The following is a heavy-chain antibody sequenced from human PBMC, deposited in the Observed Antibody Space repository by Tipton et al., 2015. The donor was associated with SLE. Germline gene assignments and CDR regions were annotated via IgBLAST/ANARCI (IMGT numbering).Heavy chain of an antibody. CDR1: GFTFNTYS. CDR3: ARDRPHTAMIFDY. Sequence: GVLRLSCAASGFTFNTYSMNWVRQAPGKGLEWVSYISSSSSTIFYADSVKGRFTISRDNAKNSLYLQMNSLRAEDTALYYCARDRPHTAMIFDYWGQGRLVTVSS. J-gene: IGHJ4*02. D-gene: IGHD5-18*01. CDR2: ISSSSSTI. V-gene: IGHV3-48*01.